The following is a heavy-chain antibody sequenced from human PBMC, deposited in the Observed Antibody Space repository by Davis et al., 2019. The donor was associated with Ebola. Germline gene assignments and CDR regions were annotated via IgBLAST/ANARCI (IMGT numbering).Heavy chain of an antibody. V-gene: IGHV3-23*01. CDR3: ARRADY. J-gene: IGHJ4*02. CDR2: ISGSGGNT. CDR1: GFSITTYA. Sequence: GESLKISCAASGFSITTYAMTWVRQAPGKGLEWVSAISGSGGNTYYADSVKGRFTISRDNAKNSLYLQMNSLRAEDTAVYYCARRADYWGQGTLVTVSS.